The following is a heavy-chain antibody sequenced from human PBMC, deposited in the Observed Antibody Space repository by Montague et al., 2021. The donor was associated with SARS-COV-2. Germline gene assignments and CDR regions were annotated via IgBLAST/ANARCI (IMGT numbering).Heavy chain of an antibody. CDR2: TFYRSTFYH. V-gene: IGHV6-1*01. CDR3: ARDSELGNEALDI. J-gene: IGHJ3*02. CDR1: GDSVANRRAA. Sequence: CAISGDSVANRRAASYGITQSPSTGVDFLGSTFYRSTFYHDYAPSAKSRIIINADTSKNQFSLQLSSVTPDDTAVYYCARDSELGNEALDIWGRGTMVTVSS. D-gene: IGHD7-27*01.